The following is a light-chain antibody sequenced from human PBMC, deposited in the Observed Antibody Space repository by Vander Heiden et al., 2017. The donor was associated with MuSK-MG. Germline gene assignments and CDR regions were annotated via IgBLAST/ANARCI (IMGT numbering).Light chain of an antibody. J-gene: IGKJ2*01. CDR1: QTVSSSY. CDR3: QQEGSSPNT. CDR2: GAS. V-gene: IGKV3-20*01. Sequence: TVLTQSPGTLSLSPGERATLSCRASQTVSSSYLAWYQHKPGQAPRLLIYGASSRATDIPDRFSGSESGADFTLTISRLEPEEFAVYYCQQEGSSPNTFGQGTKLEIK.